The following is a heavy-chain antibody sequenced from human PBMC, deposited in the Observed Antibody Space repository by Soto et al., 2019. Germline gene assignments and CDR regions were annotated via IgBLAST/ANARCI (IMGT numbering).Heavy chain of an antibody. CDR2: IIPIFGTA. CDR1: GGTFSSYA. V-gene: IGHV1-69*06. CDR3: AREDTRYDDSSGYYYARYFDY. D-gene: IGHD3-22*01. J-gene: IGHJ4*02. Sequence: QVQLVQSGAEVKKPGSSVKVSCKASGGTFSSYAISWVRQAPGQGLEWMGGIIPIFGTANYAQKFQGRVTITADKSTSTAYMELSSLRSEDTAVYYCAREDTRYDDSSGYYYARYFDYWGQGTLVTGSS.